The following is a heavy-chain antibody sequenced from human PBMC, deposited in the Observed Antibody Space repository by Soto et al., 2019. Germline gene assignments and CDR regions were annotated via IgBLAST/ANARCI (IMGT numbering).Heavy chain of an antibody. CDR2: IYWNDDK. D-gene: IGHD6-19*01. CDR1: GFPLSTSGVG. CDR3: AHSPIIAVAGTYYYYGMDV. V-gene: IGHV2-5*01. J-gene: IGHJ6*02. Sequence: SAPTLVNPTQTLTLTCTLSGFPLSTSGVGVGWIRQPPGKALEWLALIYWNDDKRYSPSLKSRLTITKDTSKNQVVLTMTNMDPVDTATYYCAHSPIIAVAGTYYYYGMDVWGQGTTVTVSS.